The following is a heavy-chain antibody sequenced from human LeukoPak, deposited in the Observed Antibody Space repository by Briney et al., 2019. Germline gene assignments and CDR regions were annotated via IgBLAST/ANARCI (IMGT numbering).Heavy chain of an antibody. V-gene: IGHV4-39*07. CDR1: GGSISSSSYY. D-gene: IGHD3-16*01. CDR2: IYYSGST. J-gene: IGHJ6*02. CDR3: AREPYIMGRYYYGMDV. Sequence: SETLSLTCTVSGGSISSSSYYWGWIRQPPGKGLEWIGNIYYSGSTNYNPSLKSRVTISVDTSKNQFSLKLSSVTAADTAVYYCAREPYIMGRYYYGMDVWGQGTTVTVSS.